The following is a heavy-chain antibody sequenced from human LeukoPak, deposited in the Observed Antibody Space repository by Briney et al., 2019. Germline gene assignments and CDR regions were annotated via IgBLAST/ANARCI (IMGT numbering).Heavy chain of an antibody. CDR2: IYSGGST. Sequence: PGGSLRLSCAASGFTVSSNYMSWVRQAPGKGLEWVSVIYSGGSTYYADSVKGRFTISRDNSKNTLYLQMNSLRAEDTAVYYCARVSWLPGGWFDPWGQGTLVTVSS. CDR1: GFTVSSNY. CDR3: ARVSWLPGGWFDP. J-gene: IGHJ5*02. D-gene: IGHD3-22*01. V-gene: IGHV3-66*01.